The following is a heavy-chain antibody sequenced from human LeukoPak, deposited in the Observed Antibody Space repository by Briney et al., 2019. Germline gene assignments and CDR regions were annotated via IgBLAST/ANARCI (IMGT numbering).Heavy chain of an antibody. Sequence: PGGSLRLSCAASGFTFSSYSVNWVRQAPGKGLEWVSYISSSSSTIYYADSVKGRFTISRDNAKNSLYLQMNSLRDEDTAVYYCARNRDSRPIGYYYYGMDVWGQGTTVTVSS. CDR2: ISSSSSTI. V-gene: IGHV3-48*02. CDR1: GFTFSSYS. CDR3: ARNRDSRPIGYYYYGMDV. D-gene: IGHD3-22*01. J-gene: IGHJ6*02.